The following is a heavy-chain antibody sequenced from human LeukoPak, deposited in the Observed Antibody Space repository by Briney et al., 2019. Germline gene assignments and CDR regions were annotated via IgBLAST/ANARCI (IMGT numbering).Heavy chain of an antibody. J-gene: IGHJ6*03. D-gene: IGHD6-6*01. CDR1: GDSIGSYY. CDR2: IYYNGNT. Sequence: SETLSLTCIVSGDSIGSYYWSWIRQPPGKGLEWIGYIYYNGNTNDNPSLKSRVTMSVDTSKNQFSLKLSSVTAADTAVYYCARRGSSRTSYYMDAWGKGTTVTVSS. CDR3: ARRGSSRTSYYMDA. V-gene: IGHV4-59*08.